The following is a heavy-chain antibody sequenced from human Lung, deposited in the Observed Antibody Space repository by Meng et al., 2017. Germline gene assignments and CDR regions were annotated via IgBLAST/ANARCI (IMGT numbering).Heavy chain of an antibody. J-gene: IGHJ4*02. D-gene: IGHD6-13*01. Sequence: VQRGEAGGGWVKPGGSLRLSCVASGFSFTDAWMSWVRQAPGKGLEWVGRIKSNSDGGTTDYAAPVKGRFTISRDDSKNTLYLQMNSLITEDTAVYFCATGAAAADHWGQGTLVTVSS. V-gene: IGHV3-15*01. CDR3: ATGAAAADH. CDR1: GFSFTDAW. CDR2: IKSNSDGGTT.